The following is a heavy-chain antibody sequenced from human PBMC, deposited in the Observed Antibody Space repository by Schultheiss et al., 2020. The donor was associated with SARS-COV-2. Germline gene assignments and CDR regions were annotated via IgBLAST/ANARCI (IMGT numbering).Heavy chain of an antibody. V-gene: IGHV1-2*02. J-gene: IGHJ4*02. D-gene: IGHD4-23*01. CDR2: TNPNSGGT. CDR1: GYTFSGYY. CDR3: AREGVNYGGHPGQVDY. Sequence: ASVKVSCKASGYTFSGYYIHWVRQAPGQGLEWMGWTNPNSGGTNYAQKFQGRVTMTRDTSISTAYMELSRLRSDDTAVYYCAREGVNYGGHPGQVDYWGQGTLVTVSS.